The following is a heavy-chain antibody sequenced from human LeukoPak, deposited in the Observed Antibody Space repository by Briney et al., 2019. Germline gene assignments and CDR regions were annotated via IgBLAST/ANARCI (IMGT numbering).Heavy chain of an antibody. CDR2: ISGCGGSA. CDR3: AKLGGISGFY. V-gene: IGHV3-23*01. Sequence: GGSLRLSCAASGFTFSSYAMSWVRQAPGKGLEWVSAISGCGGSAYYADSVKGRFTISRDNSKNTLYLQMNSLRAEDTAIYYCAKLGGISGFYWGQGTLVTVSS. J-gene: IGHJ4*02. D-gene: IGHD3-16*01. CDR1: GFTFSSYA.